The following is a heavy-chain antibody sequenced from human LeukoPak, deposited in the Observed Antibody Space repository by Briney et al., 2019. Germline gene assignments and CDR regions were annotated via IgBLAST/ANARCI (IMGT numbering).Heavy chain of an antibody. J-gene: IGHJ4*02. V-gene: IGHV4-59*11. CDR2: IFHTGST. D-gene: IGHD6-6*01. Sequence: SETLSLTCTVSGASMTSHYWTWMRQDPGTGLEWIGNIFHTGSTSYNPALESRVTISLDTSNHQFSLKLTSVTAADTAVYYCAKEGGPARPGLDSWGQGTLVTVSS. CDR3: AKEGGPARPGLDS. CDR1: GASMTSHY.